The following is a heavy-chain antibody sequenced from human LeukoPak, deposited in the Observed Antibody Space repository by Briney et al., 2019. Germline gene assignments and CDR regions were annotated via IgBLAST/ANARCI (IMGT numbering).Heavy chain of an antibody. CDR3: ASGSLKDYYYGMDV. CDR1: GGTFSSYA. V-gene: IGHV1-69*04. CDR2: IIPIFGIA. J-gene: IGHJ6*02. D-gene: IGHD5-12*01. Sequence: SVKVSCKASGGTFSSYAISWVRQAPGQGLEWMGRIIPIFGIANYAQKFQGRVTITADKSTSTAYMELGSLRSEDTAVYYCASGSLKDYYYGMDVWGQGTTVTVSS.